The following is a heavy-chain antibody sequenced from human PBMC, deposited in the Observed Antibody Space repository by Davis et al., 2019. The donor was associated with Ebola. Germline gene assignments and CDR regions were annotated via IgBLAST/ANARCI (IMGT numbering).Heavy chain of an antibody. CDR2: MNPNSGNT. D-gene: IGHD3-10*01. V-gene: IGHV1-8*02. CDR3: ARGVLLWFTELLSGPGWFDP. J-gene: IGHJ5*02. CDR1: GYTFTGYY. Sequence: ASVKVSCKASGYTFTGYYMHWVRQAPGQGLEWMGWMNPNSGNTGYAQKFQGRVTMTRNTSISTAYMELSSLRSEDTAVYYCARGVLLWFTELLSGPGWFDPWGQGTLVTVSS.